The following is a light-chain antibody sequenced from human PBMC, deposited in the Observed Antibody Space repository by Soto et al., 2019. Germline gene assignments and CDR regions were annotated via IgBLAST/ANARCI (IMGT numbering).Light chain of an antibody. V-gene: IGKV1-33*01. Sequence: DIQMTQSPSSLSASVGDRVTITCQASQDISNYLNWYQQKPGKAPKLLIYDASNLETGVPSRFSGSGSGTDFTFSISGLLPEDIATYYCQQYDNLSITFGQGTRLEIK. CDR1: QDISNY. CDR3: QQYDNLSIT. J-gene: IGKJ5*01. CDR2: DAS.